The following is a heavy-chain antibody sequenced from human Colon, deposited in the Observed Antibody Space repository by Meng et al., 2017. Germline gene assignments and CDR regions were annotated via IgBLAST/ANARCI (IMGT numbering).Heavy chain of an antibody. V-gene: IGHV7-4-1*02. J-gene: IGHJ4*02. CDR3: AREGSDSYIDH. D-gene: IGHD1-26*01. CDR2: SNTKTGHP. CDR1: GYSFTIFA. Sequence: HVHLTLSVYEMKKTEGPMSVSCKTSGYSFTIFAMNWVRQAPGRGLEWMGWSNTKTGHPTYDEDFTGRFVFSLVTSATTAYLEINSLRPDDTAVYYCAREGSDSYIDHWGQGTLVTVSS.